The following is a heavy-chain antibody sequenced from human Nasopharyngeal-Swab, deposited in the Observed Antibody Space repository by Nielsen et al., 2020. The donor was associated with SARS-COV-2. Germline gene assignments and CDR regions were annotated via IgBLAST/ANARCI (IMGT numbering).Heavy chain of an antibody. CDR1: GFTFSNAW. CDR2: IKIRAAGWTT. CDR3: TTYSSGWL. Sequence: GGSLRLSFATSGFTFSNAWMSWVRQAPGKGPEWFGRIKIRAAGWTTDYAAPVIGRFTVSREDSDSTLYLEMRSLKTEDTAVYYCTTYSSGWLWGKGTTVTVSS. D-gene: IGHD6-19*01. J-gene: IGHJ6*04. V-gene: IGHV3-15*01.